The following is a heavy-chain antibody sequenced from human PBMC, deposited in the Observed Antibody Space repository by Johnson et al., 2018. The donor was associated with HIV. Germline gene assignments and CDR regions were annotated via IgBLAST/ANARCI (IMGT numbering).Heavy chain of an antibody. CDR2: ISGSGGSA. V-gene: IGHV3-23*04. CDR1: GFTFSSYA. CDR3: ARVRGGTGHGAFDI. Sequence: MQLVESGGGLVQPGGSLRLSCAASGFTFSSYAMSWVRQAPGKGLEWVSAISGSGGSAYYAYSVKGRFTISRDNSKNTLYLQMNSLRTEDTAVYYCARVRGGTGHGAFDIWGQGTMVTVSS. J-gene: IGHJ3*02.